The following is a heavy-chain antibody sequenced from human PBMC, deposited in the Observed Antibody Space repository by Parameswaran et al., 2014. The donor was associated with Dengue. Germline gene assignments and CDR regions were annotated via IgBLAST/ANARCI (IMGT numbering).Heavy chain of an antibody. V-gene: IGHV4-34*01. CDR3: ARNSAPSGSYYPY. D-gene: IGHD3-10*01. Sequence: RWIRQPPGKGLEWIGEINHSGSTNYNPSLKSRVTISVDTSKNQFSLKLSSVTAADTAVYYCARNSAPSGSYYPYWGQGTLVTVSS. CDR2: INHSGST. J-gene: IGHJ4*02.